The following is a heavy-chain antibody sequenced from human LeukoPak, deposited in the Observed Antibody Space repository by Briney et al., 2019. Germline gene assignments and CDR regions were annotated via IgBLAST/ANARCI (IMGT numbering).Heavy chain of an antibody. V-gene: IGHV3-48*01. D-gene: IGHD6-13*01. CDR1: GFTFSSYS. CDR2: ISSSSSTI. Sequence: GGSLRLSCAASGFTFSSYSMNWVRQAPGKGLEWVSYISSSSSTIYYADSVKGRFTISRDNSKNTLYLQMNSLRAEDTAVYYCARDHPAAGLDYWGQGTLVTVSS. CDR3: ARDHPAAGLDY. J-gene: IGHJ4*02.